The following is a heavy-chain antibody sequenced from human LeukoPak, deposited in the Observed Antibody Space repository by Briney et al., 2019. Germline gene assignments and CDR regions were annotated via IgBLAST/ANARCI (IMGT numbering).Heavy chain of an antibody. CDR3: ARDRNYYDSSGYYFSDY. D-gene: IGHD3-22*01. V-gene: IGHV3-7*01. Sequence: GGSLRLSCAAYGFTFSSYWMSWVRQAPGKGLEWVANIKQDGSEKYYVDSVKGRFTISRDNAKNSLYLQMNSLRAEDTAVYYCARDRNYYDSSGYYFSDYWGQGTLVTVSS. CDR1: GFTFSSYW. J-gene: IGHJ4*02. CDR2: IKQDGSEK.